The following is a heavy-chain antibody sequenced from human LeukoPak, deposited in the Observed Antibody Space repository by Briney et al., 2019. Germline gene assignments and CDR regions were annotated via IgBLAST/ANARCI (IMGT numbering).Heavy chain of an antibody. D-gene: IGHD4-17*01. V-gene: IGHV3-23*01. CDR3: AKDPNGHYVGAFGF. CDR2: IRGSGSGS. CDR1: GFTLSRYA. Sequence: GGSLRLSCAASGFTLSRYAMTWVRQAPGKGLEWVSSIRGSGSGSYYSDSVKGRFTISRDNSKNTLYLQMNSLRAEDTAVYYCAKDPNGHYVGAFGFWGQGTMVTVSS. J-gene: IGHJ3*01.